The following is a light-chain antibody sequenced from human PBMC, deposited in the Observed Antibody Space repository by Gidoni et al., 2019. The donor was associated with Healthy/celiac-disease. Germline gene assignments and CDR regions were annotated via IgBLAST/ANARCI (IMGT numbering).Light chain of an antibody. CDR2: GAS. J-gene: IGKJ1*01. Sequence: EIVLTQSPGPLFLSPGERATLSCRARRSVSSSYLAWYQPKPGQAPRLLIYGASSRATGIPDRFSGSGSGTDFTLTISRLEPEDFAVYYCQQYDNSLWTFGQGTKVEIK. V-gene: IGKV3-20*01. CDR3: QQYDNSLWT. CDR1: RSVSSSY.